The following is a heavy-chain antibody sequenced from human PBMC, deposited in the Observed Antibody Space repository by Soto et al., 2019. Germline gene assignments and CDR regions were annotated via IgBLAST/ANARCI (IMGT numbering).Heavy chain of an antibody. Sequence: GGSLSLSCAASGFTFSSYGMHWVRQAPGKGLEWVAVIWYDGSNKYYADSVKGRFTISRDNSKNTLYLQMNSLRAEDTAVYYCAREGFGGDYYYYGMDVWGQGTTVTVSS. CDR2: IWYDGSNK. J-gene: IGHJ6*02. CDR3: AREGFGGDYYYYGMDV. D-gene: IGHD3-16*01. CDR1: GFTFSSYG. V-gene: IGHV3-33*01.